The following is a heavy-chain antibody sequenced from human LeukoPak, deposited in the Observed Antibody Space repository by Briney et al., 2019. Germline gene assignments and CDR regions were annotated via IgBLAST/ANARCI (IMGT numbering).Heavy chain of an antibody. D-gene: IGHD2-15*01. CDR3: ARRCSGGSCYFGGWFDP. CDR1: GYSLTNYW. V-gene: IGHV5-51*01. CDR2: IYPGDSDT. J-gene: IGHJ5*02. Sequence: GESLKISCKGSGYSLTNYWIGRVRQMPGKGLEWMGIIYPGDSDTRYSPSFQGQVTISADKSISTAYLQWSSLKASDTAMYYCARRCSGGSCYFGGWFDPWGQGALVTVSS.